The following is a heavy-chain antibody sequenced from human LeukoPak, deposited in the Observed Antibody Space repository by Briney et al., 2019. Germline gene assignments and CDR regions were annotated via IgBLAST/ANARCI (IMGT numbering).Heavy chain of an antibody. J-gene: IGHJ5*02. V-gene: IGHV4-34*01. CDR2: INHSGST. Sequence: SETLSLTCAVYGGSFSGYYWSWIRQPPGKGLEWIGEINHSGSTNYNPSLKSRVTISVDTSKNQFSLKLSSVTAADTAVYYCARLKDDSWSGYNSWFDPWGQGTLVTVSS. CDR3: ARLKDDSWSGYNSWFDP. D-gene: IGHD3-3*01. CDR1: GGSFSGYY.